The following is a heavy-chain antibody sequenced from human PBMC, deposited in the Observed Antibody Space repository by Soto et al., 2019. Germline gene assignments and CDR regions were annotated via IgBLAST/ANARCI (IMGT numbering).Heavy chain of an antibody. V-gene: IGHV5-51*01. CDR3: ARQGYCIRSDCSDFDY. J-gene: IGHJ4*02. Sequence: PGESLKISCKGSGYTFTNYWISWVRQMPGKGLEWMGIIYPVDSDTTYSPSFQGQVTISADKSISTAYLQLSSLKASDTAIYYFARQGYCIRSDCSDFDYWGQGTQVTVSS. CDR1: GYTFTNYW. D-gene: IGHD2-2*01. CDR2: IYPVDSDT.